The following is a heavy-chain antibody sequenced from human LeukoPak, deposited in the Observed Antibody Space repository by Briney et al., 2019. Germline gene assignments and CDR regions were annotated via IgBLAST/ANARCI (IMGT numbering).Heavy chain of an antibody. D-gene: IGHD3-16*01. CDR2: ISSSGSYI. CDR3: ARADLINDAFDI. CDR1: GFTFSSYS. V-gene: IGHV3-21*01. Sequence: PGGSLRLSCAASGFTFSSYSMNWVRQAPGKGLGWVSSISSSGSYIFYADSVKGRFTISGDNAKNSLSLQMNSLRAEDTAVYFCARADLINDAFDIWGQGTMVTVSS. J-gene: IGHJ3*02.